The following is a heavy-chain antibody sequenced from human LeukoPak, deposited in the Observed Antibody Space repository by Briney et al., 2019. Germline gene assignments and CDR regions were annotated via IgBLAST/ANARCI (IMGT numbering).Heavy chain of an antibody. J-gene: IGHJ4*02. CDR2: ISGTSEYI. CDR1: GFTFDDYA. Sequence: GRSLRLSCAASGFTFDDYAMHWVRQAPGKGLEWVSSISGTSEYIYYADSVKGRFTISRDNGQNSLYLQMNSLRAEDTAVYYCARREPQGCSGTSCFAGPVGHWGQGTLVTASS. V-gene: IGHV3-21*06. CDR3: ARREPQGCSGTSCFAGPVGH. D-gene: IGHD2-2*01.